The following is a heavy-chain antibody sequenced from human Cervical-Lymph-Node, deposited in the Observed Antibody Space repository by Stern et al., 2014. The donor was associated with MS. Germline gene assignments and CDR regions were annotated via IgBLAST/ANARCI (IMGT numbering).Heavy chain of an antibody. CDR2: VYPSDSDI. Sequence: EVQLEESGAVLRKPGESLKISCQGSADSFTDIWIGWVRQRPGKGLEWMGIVYPSDSDIKYSPSFQGQVTISADKSITTAHLQWRSLETSDTAMYYCARSVGPRSDAFDIWGQGTMVTVSS. CDR3: ARSVGPRSDAFDI. V-gene: IGHV5-51*03. D-gene: IGHD1-26*01. CDR1: ADSFTDIW. J-gene: IGHJ3*02.